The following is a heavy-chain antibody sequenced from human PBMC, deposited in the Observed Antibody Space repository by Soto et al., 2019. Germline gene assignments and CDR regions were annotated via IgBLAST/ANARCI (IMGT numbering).Heavy chain of an antibody. CDR1: GGSISSYY. CDR3: ARHAETYYDFWSGHLDP. J-gene: IGHJ5*02. Sequence: SETLSLTCTVSGGSISSYYWSWIRQPPGKGLEWIGYTYYSGSTNYNPSLKSRVTISVDTSKNQFSLKLSSVTAADTAVYYCARHAETYYDFWSGHLDPWGQGTLVTVSS. D-gene: IGHD3-3*01. CDR2: TYYSGST. V-gene: IGHV4-59*08.